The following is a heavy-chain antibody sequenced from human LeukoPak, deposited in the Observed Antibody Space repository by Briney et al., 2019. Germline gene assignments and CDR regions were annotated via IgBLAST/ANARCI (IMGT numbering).Heavy chain of an antibody. CDR3: AKKKWELSKGAALDI. CDR1: GFTFSSYS. Sequence: QPGGSLRLSCAASGFTFSSYSMNWVRQAPGKGLEWVAVISYDGSTKYYADSVKGRFTISRDKSTNTLYLQMNSLRPEDTAVYYCAKKKWELSKGAALDIWGQGTMVTASS. J-gene: IGHJ3*02. V-gene: IGHV3-30*18. CDR2: ISYDGSTK. D-gene: IGHD1-26*01.